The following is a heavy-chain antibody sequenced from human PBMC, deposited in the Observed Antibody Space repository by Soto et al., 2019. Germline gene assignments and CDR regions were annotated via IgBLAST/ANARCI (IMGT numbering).Heavy chain of an antibody. V-gene: IGHV4-39*01. CDR3: ARHVRPSTTPRRDWFGP. CDR1: SGSISSSSYY. CDR2: IYYSGDT. D-gene: IGHD3-10*02. Sequence: PSETLSLTCTVSSGSISSSSYYWGWIRQPPGKGLEWIGSIYYSGDTYHNPSLKSRVTMSVDTSMNQFALRLTSVTAADTAVYYCARHVRPSTTPRRDWFGPWGQGTLVTVSS. J-gene: IGHJ5*02.